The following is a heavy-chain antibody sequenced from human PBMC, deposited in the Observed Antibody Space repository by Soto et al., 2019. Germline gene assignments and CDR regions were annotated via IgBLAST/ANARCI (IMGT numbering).Heavy chain of an antibody. Sequence: GSLRLPWAASGFTFSSYWMHWVRQAPGKGLVWVSRINSDGSSTSYADSVKGRFTISRDNAKNTLYLQMNSLRAEDTAVYYCARSLTIAVAAEYFQHWGQGTLVTVSS. CDR2: INSDGSST. J-gene: IGHJ1*01. D-gene: IGHD6-19*01. CDR1: GFTFSSYW. V-gene: IGHV3-74*01. CDR3: ARSLTIAVAAEYFQH.